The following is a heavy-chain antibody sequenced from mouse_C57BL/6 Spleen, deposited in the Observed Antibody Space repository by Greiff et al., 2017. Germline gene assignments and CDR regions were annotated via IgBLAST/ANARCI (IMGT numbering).Heavy chain of an antibody. Sequence: VQLKESGPGMVKPSQSLSLTCTVTGYSITSGYDWHWIRHFPGNKLEWMGYISYSGSTNYNPSLKRRISITHDTSKNHFFLKLNSVTTEDTATYYCAREGAYGNYGGYFDYWGQGTTLTVSS. CDR2: ISYSGST. J-gene: IGHJ2*01. D-gene: IGHD2-1*01. CDR3: AREGAYGNYGGYFDY. CDR1: GYSITSGYD. V-gene: IGHV3-1*01.